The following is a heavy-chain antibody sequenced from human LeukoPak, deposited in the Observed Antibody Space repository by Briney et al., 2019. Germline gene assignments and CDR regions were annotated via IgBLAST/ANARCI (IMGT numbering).Heavy chain of an antibody. Sequence: LSETLSLTCAVYGGSFSGYYWSWIRHPPGKGLEWIGEINHSGSTNYNPSLKSRVTISVDTSKNQFSLKLRSVTAADTAVYYCARASMVGAFDIWGQGTMVTVSS. CDR2: INHSGST. D-gene: IGHD3-10*01. CDR3: ARASMVGAFDI. J-gene: IGHJ3*02. V-gene: IGHV4-34*01. CDR1: GGSFSGYY.